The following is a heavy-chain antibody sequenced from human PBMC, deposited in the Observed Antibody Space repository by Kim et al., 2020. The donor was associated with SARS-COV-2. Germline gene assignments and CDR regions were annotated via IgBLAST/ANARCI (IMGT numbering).Heavy chain of an antibody. V-gene: IGHV5-51*01. CDR3: TRHESLVTAADY. D-gene: IGHD2-21*02. Sequence: GESLKISCKGSGYSFTNYWIAWVRQMPGKGLEWMGVIYPGVSDTRYSPSFQGQVTISVDKSINSSYLQWSSLKASDTAMYYCTRHESLVTAADYWGQGTLVTVSS. CDR2: IYPGVSDT. CDR1: GYSFTNYW. J-gene: IGHJ4*02.